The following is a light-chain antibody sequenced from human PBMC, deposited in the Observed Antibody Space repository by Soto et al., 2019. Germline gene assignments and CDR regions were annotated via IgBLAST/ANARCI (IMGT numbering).Light chain of an antibody. Sequence: EILLTQSPGTLSFSPGERATLSCRASQSVSSTYLGWYQQKPGQAPRLLIYGASSRATGIPDRFSGSGSGTDFTLTISRLEPEDFAVYFCQQYGSSPLTFGQGTKVDIK. J-gene: IGKJ1*01. CDR1: QSVSSTY. CDR2: GAS. V-gene: IGKV3-20*01. CDR3: QQYGSSPLT.